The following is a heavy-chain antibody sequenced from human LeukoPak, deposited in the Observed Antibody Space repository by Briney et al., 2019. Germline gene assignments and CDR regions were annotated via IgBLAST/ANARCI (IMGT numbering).Heavy chain of an antibody. V-gene: IGHV3-13*01. Sequence: GGSLRLSCAASGFNLRTHDMHWVRQGTGKGLEWVSAIGLAGDTYYPGSVKGRFTISRDNANNLLYLQMNSLRAGDTAVYYCARQFYDSGNLNSYPAFDIWGQGTVVTVSS. CDR2: IGLAGDT. D-gene: IGHD3-10*01. CDR1: GFNLRTHD. J-gene: IGHJ3*02. CDR3: ARQFYDSGNLNSYPAFDI.